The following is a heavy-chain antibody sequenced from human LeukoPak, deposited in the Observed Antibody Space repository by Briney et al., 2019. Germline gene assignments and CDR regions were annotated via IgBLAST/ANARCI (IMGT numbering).Heavy chain of an antibody. Sequence: ASVKVSCKASGYTFTSYDINWVRQATGQGLEWMGWMNPNSGNTGYAQKFQGRVTMTRNTSISTAYMELSSLRSEDTAVYYCARGVFQYYDFWSGYYAYYYYGMDVWSQGTTVTVSS. CDR3: ARGVFQYYDFWSGYYAYYYYGMDV. CDR1: GYTFTSYD. CDR2: MNPNSGNT. D-gene: IGHD3-3*01. J-gene: IGHJ6*02. V-gene: IGHV1-8*01.